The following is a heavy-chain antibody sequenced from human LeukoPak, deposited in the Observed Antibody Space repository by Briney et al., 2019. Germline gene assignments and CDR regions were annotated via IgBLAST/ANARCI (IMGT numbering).Heavy chain of an antibody. J-gene: IGHJ4*02. Sequence: GASVKVSCKTSGGTFSSYAISWVRQAPGQGLEWMGGIIPIFGTPNYAQKFQGRVTITADKSTSTVYMELSSLRSEDTAVYYCAREYNWNDYFDYWGQGTLVTVSS. CDR1: GGTFSSYA. V-gene: IGHV1-69*06. D-gene: IGHD1-20*01. CDR3: AREYNWNDYFDY. CDR2: IIPIFGTP.